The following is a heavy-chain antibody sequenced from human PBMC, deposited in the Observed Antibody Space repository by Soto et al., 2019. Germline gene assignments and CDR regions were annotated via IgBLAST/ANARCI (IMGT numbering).Heavy chain of an antibody. CDR1: GGSIGSGGYY. V-gene: IGHV4-31*03. CDR2: IYYSGIT. CDR3: ARSPGYYFDY. Sequence: ASETLSLTCTVSGGSIGSGGYYWSWIRQHPGKGLEWIGYIYYSGITYYNPSLKSRVTISVDTSKNQFSLKLSSVTAADTAVYYCARSPGYYFDYWGQGTLVTVPQ. J-gene: IGHJ4*02.